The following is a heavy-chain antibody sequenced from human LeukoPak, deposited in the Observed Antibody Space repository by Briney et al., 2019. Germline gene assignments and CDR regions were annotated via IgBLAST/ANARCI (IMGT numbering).Heavy chain of an antibody. Sequence: PGGSLRLSCAASGFTFNSYAMSWVRQAPGKGLEWVSAISGSGGSTYYADSVKGRFTISRDNSNNTLNLQMNSLRVEDTAVYYCARDRGGSYLQGYFLHWGQGSLVIVSS. V-gene: IGHV3-23*01. CDR1: GFTFNSYA. J-gene: IGHJ1*01. D-gene: IGHD1-26*01. CDR3: ARDRGGSYLQGYFLH. CDR2: ISGSGGST.